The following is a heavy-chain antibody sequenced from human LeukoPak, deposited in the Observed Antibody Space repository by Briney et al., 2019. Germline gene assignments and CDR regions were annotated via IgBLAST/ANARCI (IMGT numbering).Heavy chain of an antibody. D-gene: IGHD6-6*01. CDR3: AKDSTRGSSWDFDY. CDR1: GFTFDDYA. J-gene: IGHJ4*02. V-gene: IGHV3-43D*03. Sequence: GGSLRLSCAASGFTFDDYAMHWVRQAPGKGLEWVSLITWDAGTTHYADSVKGRFTISRDNSKNSLYLQMNSLRAEDTALYYCAKDSTRGSSWDFDYWGQGTLVTVSS. CDR2: ITWDAGTT.